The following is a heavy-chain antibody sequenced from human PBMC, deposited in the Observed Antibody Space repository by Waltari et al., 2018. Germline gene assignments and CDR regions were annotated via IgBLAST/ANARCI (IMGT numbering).Heavy chain of an antibody. CDR2: ISSSSSYI. D-gene: IGHD3-3*01. Sequence: EVQLVESGGGLVKPGGSLRLSCAASGFNFSSYNMNWVLQAPGKGLEWVSSISSSSSYIYYADSVKGRFTISRDNAKNSLYLQMNSLRAEDTAVYYCARVARRFWSGPYYMDVWGKGTTVTVSS. J-gene: IGHJ6*03. CDR3: ARVARRFWSGPYYMDV. CDR1: GFNFSSYN. V-gene: IGHV3-21*01.